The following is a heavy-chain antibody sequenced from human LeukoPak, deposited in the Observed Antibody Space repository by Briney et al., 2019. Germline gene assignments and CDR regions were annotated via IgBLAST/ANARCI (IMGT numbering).Heavy chain of an antibody. CDR3: ATFPDYEPIDN. CDR2: INHRGGT. V-gene: IGHV4-34*01. D-gene: IGHD3-16*01. J-gene: IGHJ4*02. Sequence: PSETLSFTCVFSGESFSGYYWSWIRQPPGKGLEWIGDINHRGGTSYNPSLKSRLSISIDTSKNQFSLILDSVTAADTAVYFCATFPDYEPIDNWGQGTLVTVSS. CDR1: GESFSGYY.